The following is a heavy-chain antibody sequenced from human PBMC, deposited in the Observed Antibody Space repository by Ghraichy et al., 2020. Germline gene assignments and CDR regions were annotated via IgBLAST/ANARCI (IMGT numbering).Heavy chain of an antibody. CDR1: GGSISSYY. CDR2: IYYSGST. V-gene: IGHV4-59*01. J-gene: IGHJ2*01. CDR3: ARGREYSSGWYGWYFDL. Sequence: GSLSLTCTVSGGSISSYYWNWIRQPPGKGLEWIGYIYYSGSTNYNPSLKSRVTISVDTSKNKFSLKLSSVTAADTAVYYCARGREYSSGWYGWYFDLWGRGTLVTVSS. D-gene: IGHD6-19*01.